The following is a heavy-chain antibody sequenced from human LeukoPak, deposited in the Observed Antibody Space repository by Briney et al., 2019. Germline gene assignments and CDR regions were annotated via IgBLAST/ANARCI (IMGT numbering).Heavy chain of an antibody. CDR1: GFTFTSSA. V-gene: IGHV1-58*02. CDR2: IVVGSGNT. CDR3: AAAPVEVGELSYDFDY. D-gene: IGHD3-16*02. J-gene: IGHJ4*02. Sequence: TSVKVSCEASGFTFTSSAMQWVRQARGQRLEWIGWIVVGSGNTNYAQKFQERVTITRDMSTSTAYMELSSLRSEDTAVYYCAAAPVEVGELSYDFDYWGQGTLVTVSS.